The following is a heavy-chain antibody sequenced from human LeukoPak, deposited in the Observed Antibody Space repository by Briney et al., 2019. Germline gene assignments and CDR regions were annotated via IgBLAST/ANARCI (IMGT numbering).Heavy chain of an antibody. J-gene: IGHJ3*02. D-gene: IGHD7-27*01. CDR1: GFTFSSYS. V-gene: IGHV3-48*01. CDR2: ISSTSTTI. Sequence: GGSLRLSCAASGFTFSSYSMNCVRQAPGKGLEWVSFISSTSTTIYYAASVKGRFTISRDNSKNALYLQMNSLRAEDTAVYYCAKDLLTGNDAFDIWGQGTMVTVSS. CDR3: AKDLLTGNDAFDI.